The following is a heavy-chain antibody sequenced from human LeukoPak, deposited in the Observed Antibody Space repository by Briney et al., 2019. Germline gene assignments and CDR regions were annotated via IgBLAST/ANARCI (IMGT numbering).Heavy chain of an antibody. V-gene: IGHV1-24*01. CDR1: GYTLTELS. CDR2: FDPEDGET. CDR3: ATTGIAAAGLTDY. Sequence: ASVKVSCKVSGYTLTELSMHWVRQAPGKELEWMGGFDPEDGETIYAQKFQGRVTMTEDTSTDTAYMELSSLRSEDTAVYYCATTGIAAAGLTDYWGQGTLVTVSS. D-gene: IGHD6-13*01. J-gene: IGHJ4*02.